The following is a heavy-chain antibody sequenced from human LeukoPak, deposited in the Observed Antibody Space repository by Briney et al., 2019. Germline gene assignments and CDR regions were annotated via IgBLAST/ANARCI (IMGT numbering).Heavy chain of an antibody. CDR1: GFTFDDYA. Sequence: GGSLRLSCAASGFTFDDYAMHWVRQAPGKGLEWVSGISWNSGSIGYADSVKGRFTISRDNAKNSLYLQMNSLRAEDTAVYYCASVGTLTTVTTFDYWGQGTLVTVSS. J-gene: IGHJ4*02. D-gene: IGHD4-17*01. CDR3: ASVGTLTTVTTFDY. CDR2: ISWNSGSI. V-gene: IGHV3-9*01.